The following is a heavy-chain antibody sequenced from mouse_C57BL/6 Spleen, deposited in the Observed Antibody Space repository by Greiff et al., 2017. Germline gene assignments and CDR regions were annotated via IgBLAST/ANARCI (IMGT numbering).Heavy chain of an antibody. Sequence: EVNVVESGGGLVKPGGSLKLSCAASGFTFSDYGMHWVRQAPEKGLEWVAYISSGSSTIYYADTVKGRFTISRDNAKNTLFLQMTSLRSEDTAMYYCARHYGSSSYYYAMDYWGQGTSVTVSS. V-gene: IGHV5-17*01. CDR3: ARHYGSSSYYYAMDY. D-gene: IGHD1-1*01. CDR2: ISSGSSTI. CDR1: GFTFSDYG. J-gene: IGHJ4*01.